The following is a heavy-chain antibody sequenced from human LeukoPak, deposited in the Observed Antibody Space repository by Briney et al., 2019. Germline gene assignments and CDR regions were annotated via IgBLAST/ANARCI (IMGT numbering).Heavy chain of an antibody. CDR3: ASGYLDDFWSGHF. Sequence: GGSLRLSCVASGFTFSTHWMSWVRQVPGKGRGGVANIKEDGSAKYYVDSVKGRFTISRDNAKKSLYLQMDSLRAEDSAVYYCASGYLDDFWSGHFWGQGTQVTVSS. CDR1: GFTFSTHW. J-gene: IGHJ4*02. CDR2: IKEDGSAK. D-gene: IGHD3-3*01. V-gene: IGHV3-7*01.